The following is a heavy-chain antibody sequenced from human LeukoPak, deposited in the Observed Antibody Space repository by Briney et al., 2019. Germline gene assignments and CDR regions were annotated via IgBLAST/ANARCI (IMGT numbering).Heavy chain of an antibody. CDR2: ISSSSSYI. J-gene: IGHJ3*02. Sequence: GGSLRLSCAASGFTFSSYSMNWVRQAPGKGLEWVSSISSSSSYIYYADSVKGRFTISRDNAKNSLYLQMNSLRAEDTAVYYCARLWAVAGASGAFDIWGQGKMVTVSS. CDR3: ARLWAVAGASGAFDI. D-gene: IGHD6-19*01. CDR1: GFTFSSYS. V-gene: IGHV3-21*01.